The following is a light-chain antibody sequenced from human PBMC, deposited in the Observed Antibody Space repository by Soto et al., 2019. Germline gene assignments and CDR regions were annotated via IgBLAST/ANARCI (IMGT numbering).Light chain of an antibody. CDR3: CSYATSAPLV. CDR2: AVS. CDR1: NSDVGGYNY. J-gene: IGLJ2*01. Sequence: QSALTQPASVSGSPGQSITISCTGTNSDVGGYNYVSWYQQHPGKVPKLMIFAVSDRPSGVSNRFSGSKSGNTASLTISGLQAEDEADYYCCSYATSAPLVFGGGTKLTVL. V-gene: IGLV2-14*01.